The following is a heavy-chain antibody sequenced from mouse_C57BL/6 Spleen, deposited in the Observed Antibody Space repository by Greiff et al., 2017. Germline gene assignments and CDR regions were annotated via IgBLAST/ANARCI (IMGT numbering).Heavy chain of an antibody. D-gene: IGHD2-10*02. V-gene: IGHV1-80*01. J-gene: IGHJ4*01. CDR1: GYAFSSYW. CDR3: ARASSDRYAMDY. CDR2: IYPGDGDT. Sequence: QVQLQQSGPELVKPGASVKISCKASGYAFSSYWTNWVKQRPGTGLELIGQIYPGDGDTNYNGKFKGKATLTADKSSSTAYMQLSSLTSEDSAVYFCARASSDRYAMDYWGQGTSVTVSS.